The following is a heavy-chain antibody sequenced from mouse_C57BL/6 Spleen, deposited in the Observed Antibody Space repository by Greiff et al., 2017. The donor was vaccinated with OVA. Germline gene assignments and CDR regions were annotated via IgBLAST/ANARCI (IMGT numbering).Heavy chain of an antibody. CDR3: ARSGDYDGVFDY. D-gene: IGHD2-4*01. Sequence: EVQLQQSGPELVKPGASVKIPCKASGYTFTDYNMDWVTQSHGKSLEWIGDINPNNGGTIYNQKFKGKATLTVDKSSSTAYMELRSLTSEDTAVYYCARSGDYDGVFDYWGQGTTLTVSS. CDR2: INPNNGGT. J-gene: IGHJ2*01. V-gene: IGHV1-18*01. CDR1: GYTFTDYN.